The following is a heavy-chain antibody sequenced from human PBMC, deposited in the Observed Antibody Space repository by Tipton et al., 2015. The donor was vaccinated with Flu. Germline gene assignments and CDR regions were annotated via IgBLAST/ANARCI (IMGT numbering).Heavy chain of an antibody. CDR2: IYYSGSS. CDR3: ARALRGPVGATLGY. D-gene: IGHD1-26*01. Sequence: TLSLTCTVSGGSISSSTYYWGWIRQPPGKGLEWIGSIYYSGSSYYNPSLKSRVTISLDTSKNQFSLNLSSVTAADTAEYYCARALRGPVGATLGYWGQGTLVTVSS. CDR1: GGSISSSTYY. V-gene: IGHV4-39*07. J-gene: IGHJ4*02.